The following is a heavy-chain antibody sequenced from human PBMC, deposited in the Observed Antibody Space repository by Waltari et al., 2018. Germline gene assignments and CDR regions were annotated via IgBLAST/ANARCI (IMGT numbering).Heavy chain of an antibody. CDR2: IIPIYGHS. V-gene: IGHV1-69*13. Sequence: QVHLVQSGTELKKPGSSVRVSCRDSGGTFKNYAVTWVRQPLGQGLEWMGSIIPIYGHSNYAQNFQGRLTIAADDSTDTVYMDLSGLRSEDTATYYCATLNSADRDYWGQGTLVTVSP. J-gene: IGHJ4*02. CDR3: ATLNSADRDY. CDR1: GGTFKNYA.